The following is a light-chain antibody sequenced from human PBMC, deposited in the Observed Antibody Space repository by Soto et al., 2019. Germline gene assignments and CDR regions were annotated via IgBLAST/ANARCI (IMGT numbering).Light chain of an antibody. V-gene: IGLV1-47*01. CDR3: SSYTSTSNYVL. J-gene: IGLJ2*01. CDR2: RNN. Sequence: QSVLTQPPSASGTPGQRVTISCSGSSSNIGSNYVYWYQQLPGTAPKLLIYRNNQRPSGVPDRFSGSKSGTSASLAISGLQAEDEADYHCSSYTSTSNYVLFGGGTKLTVL. CDR1: SSNIGSNY.